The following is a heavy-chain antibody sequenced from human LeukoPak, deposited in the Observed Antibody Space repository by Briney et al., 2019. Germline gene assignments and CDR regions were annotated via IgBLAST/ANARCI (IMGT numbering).Heavy chain of an antibody. V-gene: IGHV3-23*01. J-gene: IGHJ4*02. D-gene: IGHD6-19*01. Sequence: GGSLRLSCAASGFTFNSYAMTWVRQAPGKGLEWVSLISGSGGATYYADSMKGRFTISRDNAKNTLYLQMNSLRAEDTAVYYCSNSGWYRGFDYWGQGTLVTVSS. CDR1: GFTFNSYA. CDR2: ISGSGGAT. CDR3: SNSGWYRGFDY.